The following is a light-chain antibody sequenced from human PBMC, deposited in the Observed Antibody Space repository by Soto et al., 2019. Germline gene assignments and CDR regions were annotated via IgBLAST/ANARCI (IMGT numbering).Light chain of an antibody. Sequence: DIQMTQSPSSVSASVGDRVTITCRARQDINKWLAWYQQKPGKAPKLLIYAASTLQSGVPSRFSGSGSGTDFTLTISCLQSEDFATYYCQQYYSYPLAFGQGTRLEIK. J-gene: IGKJ5*01. CDR2: AAS. CDR1: QDINKW. V-gene: IGKV1-12*01. CDR3: QQYYSYPLA.